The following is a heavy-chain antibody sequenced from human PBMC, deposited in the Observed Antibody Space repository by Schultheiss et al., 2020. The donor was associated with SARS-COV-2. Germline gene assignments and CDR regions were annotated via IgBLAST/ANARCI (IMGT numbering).Heavy chain of an antibody. V-gene: IGHV4-59*01. D-gene: IGHD2-2*01. CDR3: ARGSTSWNYYGMDV. Sequence: SETLSLTCTVSGGSISSYYWSWIRQHPGKGLEWIGYIYYSGSTNYNPSLKSRVTISVDTSKNQFSLKLSSVTAADTAVYYCARGSTSWNYYGMDVWGQGTTVTVSS. CDR2: IYYSGST. CDR1: GGSISSYY. J-gene: IGHJ6*02.